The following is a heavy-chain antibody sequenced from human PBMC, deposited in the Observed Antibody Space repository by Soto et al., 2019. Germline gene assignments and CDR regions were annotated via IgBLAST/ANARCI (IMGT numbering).Heavy chain of an antibody. CDR1: GFTVSSHA. J-gene: IGHJ3*02. Sequence: EVQVLESGGGLVQPGGSLRLSCEGSGFTVSSHAMTWIRQAPGKGPEWVSTVTADGGTYYADSVKGRFAMSRDTSXXHXXLQMNSLGAEDTAAYYCAPHVSCSGGSCQYDAFAIRGQGTMVTVSS. CDR3: APHVSCSGGSCQYDAFAI. CDR2: VTADGGT. D-gene: IGHD2-15*01. V-gene: IGHV3-23*01.